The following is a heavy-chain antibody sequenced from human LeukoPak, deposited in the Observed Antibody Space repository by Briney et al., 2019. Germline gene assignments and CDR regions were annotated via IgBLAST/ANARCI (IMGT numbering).Heavy chain of an antibody. Sequence: PSETLSLTCSVTGGAIGSDYWSRIRQSPERGLEWIGYISFHGRTNYNPSLKYRVTMSVDTSKNQLSLRVTSVTAADTAVFYCVRDHSSSYHYFDSWGQGTLVTVSS. CDR1: GGAIGSDY. CDR2: ISFHGRT. J-gene: IGHJ4*02. D-gene: IGHD6-13*01. CDR3: VRDHSSSYHYFDS. V-gene: IGHV4-59*01.